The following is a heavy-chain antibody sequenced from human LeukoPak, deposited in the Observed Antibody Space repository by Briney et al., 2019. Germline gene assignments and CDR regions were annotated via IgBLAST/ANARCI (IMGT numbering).Heavy chain of an antibody. CDR1: GYTFTSYD. V-gene: IGHV1-8*01. Sequence: ASVKVSCKASGYTFTSYDINWVRQATGQGLEWMGWMNPNSGNTGYAQKFQGRVTMTRNTTISTAYMELSSLRSEDTAVYYCARGKKVRDYDYVWGSYRSGDYWGQGTLVTVSS. J-gene: IGHJ4*02. CDR2: MNPNSGNT. CDR3: ARGKKVRDYDYVWGSYRSGDY. D-gene: IGHD3-16*02.